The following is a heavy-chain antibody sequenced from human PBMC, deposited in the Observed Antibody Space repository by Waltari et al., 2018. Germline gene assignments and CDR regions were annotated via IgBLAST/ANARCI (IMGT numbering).Heavy chain of an antibody. CDR1: GGSISSYY. CDR3: ARDRGYQDY. J-gene: IGHJ4*02. D-gene: IGHD3-10*01. Sequence: QVQLQESGPGLVKPSETLSLTCTVSGGSISSYYWSWIRQPPGKGLEWIGYIDSSGSTNCNPALKSRVIISVDTSKNQFSLKVRSMTAADTAVYYCARDRGYQDYWGQGTLVTVSS. V-gene: IGHV4-59*01. CDR2: IDSSGST.